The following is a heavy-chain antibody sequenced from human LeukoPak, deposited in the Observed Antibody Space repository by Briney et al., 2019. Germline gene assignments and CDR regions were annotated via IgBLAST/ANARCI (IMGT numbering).Heavy chain of an antibody. CDR1: GGSISSYY. D-gene: IGHD3-16*01. V-gene: IGHV4-59*08. CDR3: ARKGGSDLYYFDS. CDR2: IYYSGST. J-gene: IGHJ4*02. Sequence: SETLSPTCTVSGGSISSYYWSWIRQPPGKGLEWMGNIYYSGSTNYNSSLKSRVTISVDTSKNQISLKLRSVTAADTAVYYCARKGGSDLYYFDSWGQGTLVTVSS.